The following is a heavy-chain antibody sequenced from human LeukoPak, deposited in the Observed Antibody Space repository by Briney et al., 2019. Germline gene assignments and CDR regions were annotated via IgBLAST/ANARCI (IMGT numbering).Heavy chain of an antibody. CDR3: AKDASSWFEYFPH. V-gene: IGHV3-23*01. J-gene: IGHJ1*01. D-gene: IGHD2-2*01. Sequence: GESLKISCAASGFTFSSYAMTWVRQAPGKGLEWVSGISGSGGSTFYADSVKGRFTTSRDNYENTLYLHMNSLRADDTAVYYCAKDASSWFEYFPHWGQGTLVSLSS. CDR2: ISGSGGST. CDR1: GFTFSSYA.